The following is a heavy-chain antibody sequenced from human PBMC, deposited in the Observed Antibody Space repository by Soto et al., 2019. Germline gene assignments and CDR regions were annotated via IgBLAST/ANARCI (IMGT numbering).Heavy chain of an antibody. Sequence: QVQLQESGPGLVKPSQTLSLTCSVSAGSISSGTYYWSWVRQRPGKGLEWIGYIYYSGTTYYNPSLESRVTISVDKSKSQFFLKLSSVTAADTAVYYCARTSGSDIDYWGQGTLVTVSS. J-gene: IGHJ4*02. CDR1: AGSISSGTYY. D-gene: IGHD1-26*01. CDR3: ARTSGSDIDY. V-gene: IGHV4-31*03. CDR2: IYYSGTT.